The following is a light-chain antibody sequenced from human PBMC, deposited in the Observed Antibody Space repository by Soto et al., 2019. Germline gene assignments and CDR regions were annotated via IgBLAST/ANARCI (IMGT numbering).Light chain of an antibody. V-gene: IGKV3-15*01. Sequence: ETVMTQSPATLSVSPWEIATLSCRASQSVYSSLAWYQQKPGQAPRLLIYGASTRATGIPARFSGSGSGTEFTLTISRLQSEDFAVYYCQQYNNWPPWTFGQGTKVDIK. CDR2: GAS. J-gene: IGKJ1*01. CDR3: QQYNNWPPWT. CDR1: QSVYSS.